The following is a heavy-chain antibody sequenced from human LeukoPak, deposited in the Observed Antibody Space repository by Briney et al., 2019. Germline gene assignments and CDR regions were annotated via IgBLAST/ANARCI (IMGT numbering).Heavy chain of an antibody. V-gene: IGHV3-33*08. CDR1: GFTFSSYS. Sequence: GGSLRLSCAASGFTFSSYSMNWVRQAPGKGLEWVAVIWYDGSNKYYADSVKGRFTISRDNSKNTLYLQMDSLRVEDTAVYYCARVLQYCSTTNCYIGYWGQGTLVTVSS. CDR3: ARVLQYCSTTNCYIGY. D-gene: IGHD2-2*02. J-gene: IGHJ4*02. CDR2: IWYDGSNK.